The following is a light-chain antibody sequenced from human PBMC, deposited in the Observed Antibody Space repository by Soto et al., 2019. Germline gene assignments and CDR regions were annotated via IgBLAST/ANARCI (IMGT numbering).Light chain of an antibody. CDR1: QSISSY. CDR2: AAS. J-gene: IGKJ3*01. Sequence: DIHMTQSPSSLSASLGDRVTITSRASQSISSYLNWYQQKPGKAPKLLIYAASSLQSGVPSRFSGSGSGTDFTLTISSLQPEDFATYYCQQSYSTPSFGPGTKVDIK. V-gene: IGKV1-39*01. CDR3: QQSYSTPS.